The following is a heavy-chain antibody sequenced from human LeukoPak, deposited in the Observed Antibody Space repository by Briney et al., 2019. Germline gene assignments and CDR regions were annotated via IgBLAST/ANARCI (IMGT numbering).Heavy chain of an antibody. CDR1: GFTVSSNY. V-gene: IGHV3-66*01. J-gene: IGHJ4*02. CDR3: ARDVLASSGWPTSHFDC. Sequence: PGGSLRLSCAASGFTVSSNYMSWVRQAPGKGLEGVSVIYSGGSTYYADSVKGRFTISRDNSKNTLYLQMNSLRAEDTAVYYCARDVLASSGWPTSHFDCWGPGALVTVSS. CDR2: IYSGGST. D-gene: IGHD6-19*01.